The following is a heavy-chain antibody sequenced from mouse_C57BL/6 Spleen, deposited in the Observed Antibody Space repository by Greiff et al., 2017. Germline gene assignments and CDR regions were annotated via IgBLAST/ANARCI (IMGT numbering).Heavy chain of an antibody. CDR3: TRWGTTVDY. D-gene: IGHD1-1*01. J-gene: IGHJ2*01. CDR2: IDPETGGT. V-gene: IGHV1-15*01. Sequence: QVLLQQSGAELVRPGASVTLSCKASGYTFTDYEMHWVKQTPVHGLEWIGAIDPETGGTAYNQKFKGKAILTADKSSSTAYMELRSLTSEDSAVYYCTRWGTTVDYWGQGTTLTVSS. CDR1: GYTFTDYE.